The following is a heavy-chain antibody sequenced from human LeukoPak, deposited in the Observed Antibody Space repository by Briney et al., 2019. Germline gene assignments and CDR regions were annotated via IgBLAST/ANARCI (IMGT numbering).Heavy chain of an antibody. CDR2: INPNSGGT. D-gene: IGHD2-15*01. CDR1: GYTFTGYY. CDR3: ARVKNVAATQGLGY. Sequence: ASVKVSCKASGYTFTGYYMHWVRQAPGQGLGWMGWINPNSGGTNYAQKFQGRVTMTRDTSISTAYMELSRLRSDDTAVYYCARVKNVAATQGLGYWGQGTLVTVSS. J-gene: IGHJ4*02. V-gene: IGHV1-2*02.